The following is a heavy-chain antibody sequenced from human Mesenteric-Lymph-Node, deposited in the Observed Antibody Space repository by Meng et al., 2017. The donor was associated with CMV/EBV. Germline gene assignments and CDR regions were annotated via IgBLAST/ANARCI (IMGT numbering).Heavy chain of an antibody. CDR3: FISSSRRHTIFDY. CDR1: GYTFTSYG. J-gene: IGHJ4*02. D-gene: IGHD6-13*01. CDR2: ISTYNSNT. V-gene: IGHV1-18*01. Sequence: CKASGYTFTSYGISWVGQATGQGVEWMGWISTYNSNTNYAQKLQDRVTMTTDTSTSTAYMELRSLRSDDTAVYYFFISSSRRHTIFDYWGQGTLVTVSS.